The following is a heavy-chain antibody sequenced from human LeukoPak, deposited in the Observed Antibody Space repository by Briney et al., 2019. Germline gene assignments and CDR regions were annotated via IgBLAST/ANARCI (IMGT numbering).Heavy chain of an antibody. J-gene: IGHJ4*02. CDR3: ARGPHWDPHFDY. D-gene: IGHD7-27*01. V-gene: IGHV1-2*02. CDR1: GYTFTDHY. Sequence: ASVKVSCKASGYTFTDHYIHWVRQAPGQGLEWMGWINPNSGGTNYAQKFQGRVTMTRDTSISTAYMELSGLRSDDTAVYYCARGPHWDPHFDYWGQGTLVTVSS. CDR2: INPNSGGT.